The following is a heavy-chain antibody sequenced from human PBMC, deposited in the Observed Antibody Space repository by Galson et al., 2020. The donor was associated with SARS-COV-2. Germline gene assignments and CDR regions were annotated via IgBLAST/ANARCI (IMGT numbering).Heavy chain of an antibody. CDR1: GYIFTNSW. D-gene: IGHD4-4*01. J-gene: IGHJ5*02. V-gene: IGHV5-51*01. CDR3: ARLGGAYSSHFDP. CDR2: IFPADSDT. Sequence: GESLKISCKGSGYIFTNSWIGWVRQLPGKGLEWMGNIFPADSDTRYSPSFQGRVTISADKSFNTAYLQWSSLKASDTAIYYCARLGGAYSSHFDPWGQGTLVTVSS.